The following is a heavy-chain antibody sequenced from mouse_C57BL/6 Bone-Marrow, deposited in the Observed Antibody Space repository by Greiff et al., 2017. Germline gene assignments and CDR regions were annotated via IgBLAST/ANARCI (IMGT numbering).Heavy chain of an antibody. D-gene: IGHD4-1*01. Sequence: VMLVESGAELARPGASVKLSCKASGYTFTSYGISWVKQRTGQGLEWIGEIYPRSGNTYYNEKFKGKATLTADKSSSTAYMELRSLTSEDSAVYFCAKLDPFAYWGQGTLVTVSA. V-gene: IGHV1-81*01. J-gene: IGHJ3*01. CDR2: IYPRSGNT. CDR1: GYTFTSYG. CDR3: AKLDPFAY.